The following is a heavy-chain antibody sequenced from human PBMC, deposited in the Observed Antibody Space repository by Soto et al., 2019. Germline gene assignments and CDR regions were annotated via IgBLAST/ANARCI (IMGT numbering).Heavy chain of an antibody. CDR2: INPSGGST. CDR3: ASVTYYYGSGSYLGPWNGMDV. D-gene: IGHD3-10*01. J-gene: IGHJ6*02. Sequence: QVQLVQSGAEVKKPGASVKVSCKASGYTFTSYYMHWVRQAPGQGLEWMGIINPSGGSTSYAQKFQGRGTMTRDTSTSTDYMELSSLRSEDTAVDYCASVTYYYGSGSYLGPWNGMDVWGQGTTVTVSS. CDR1: GYTFTSYY. V-gene: IGHV1-46*01.